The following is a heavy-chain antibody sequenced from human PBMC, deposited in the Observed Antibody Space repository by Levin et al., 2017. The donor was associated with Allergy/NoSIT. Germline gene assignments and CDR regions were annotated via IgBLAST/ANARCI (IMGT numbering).Heavy chain of an antibody. J-gene: IGHJ4*02. D-gene: IGHD2-2*01. CDR3: TRRNCPSTSCPVDF. CDR1: GFTFSTAW. Sequence: GGSLRLSCATSGFTFSTAWLSWVRQAPGKGLEWVGRIKSRADGGTPDYAAAVNGRFIISRDDSRNTLFLQMNSLKSEDTAVYYCTRRNCPSTSCPVDFWGQGTLVTVSS. V-gene: IGHV3-15*01. CDR2: IKSRADGGTP.